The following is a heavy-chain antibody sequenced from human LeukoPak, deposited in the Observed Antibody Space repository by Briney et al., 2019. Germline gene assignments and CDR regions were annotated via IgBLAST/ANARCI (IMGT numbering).Heavy chain of an antibody. V-gene: IGHV1-2*04. CDR3: ARGVWFGELGYYYGMDV. J-gene: IGHJ6*02. Sequence: ASVKVSCKASGYTFTSYDINWVRQAPGQGLEWMGWINPNSGGTNYAQKFQGWVTMTRDTSISTAYMELSRLRSDDTAVYYCARGVWFGELGYYYGMDVWGQGTTVTVSS. CDR2: INPNSGGT. D-gene: IGHD3-10*01. CDR1: GYTFTSYD.